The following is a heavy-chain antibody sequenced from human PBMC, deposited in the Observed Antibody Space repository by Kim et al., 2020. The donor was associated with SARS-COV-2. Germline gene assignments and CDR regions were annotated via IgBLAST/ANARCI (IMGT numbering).Heavy chain of an antibody. D-gene: IGHD2-21*02. CDR3: AREPSYCGGDCHAFDI. J-gene: IGHJ3*02. V-gene: IGHV1-69*13. CDR1: GGTFSSYA. CDR2: IIPIFGTA. Sequence: SVKVSCKASGGTFSSYAISWVRQAPGQGLEWMGGIIPIFGTANYAQKFQGRVTITADESTSTAYMELSSLRSEDTAVYYCAREPSYCGGDCHAFDIWGQGTLVTVSS.